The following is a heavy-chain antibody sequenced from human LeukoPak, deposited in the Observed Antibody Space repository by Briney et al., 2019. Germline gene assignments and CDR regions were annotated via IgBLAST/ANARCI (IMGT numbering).Heavy chain of an antibody. J-gene: IGHJ4*02. D-gene: IGHD2-8*01. V-gene: IGHV4-39*07. Sequence: SETLSLTCTVSDDSISSSLYYWGWIRRPPGKGLEWIGSIYFSGNTYYSPSLKSRVTISIDTSKNQFSLRLSSVTAADTAVYYCARDTDGVPGYWGQGTLVTVSS. CDR1: DDSISSSLYY. CDR3: ARDTDGVPGY. CDR2: IYFSGNT.